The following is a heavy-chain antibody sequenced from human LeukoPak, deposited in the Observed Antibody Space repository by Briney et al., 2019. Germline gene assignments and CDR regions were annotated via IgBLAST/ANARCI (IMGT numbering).Heavy chain of an antibody. CDR1: GFTFSSYE. CDR2: ISSSGSTI. CDR3: ASLNYYFDY. V-gene: IGHV3-48*03. J-gene: IGHJ4*02. Sequence: PGGSLRLSCAASGFTFSSYEMNWVRQAPGKGLEWVSYISSSGSTIYYADSVKGRFTISRDNAKNSLYLQMNSLRAEDTAVYYCASLNYYFDYWGQGTLVTVSS.